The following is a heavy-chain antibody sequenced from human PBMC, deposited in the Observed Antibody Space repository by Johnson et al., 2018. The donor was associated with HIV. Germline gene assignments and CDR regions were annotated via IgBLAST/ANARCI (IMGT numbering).Heavy chain of an antibody. D-gene: IGHD6-19*01. CDR1: GFTFSSYA. Sequence: QVQLVESGGGVVQPGRSLRLSCAASGFTFSSYAMHWVRQAPGKGLEWVAVISYDGSNKYYADSVKGRFTISRDNSKNTLYLHMNSLRVEDTAVYYCAKSDYPGIAVAGSAYDDAFDIWGQGTMVTVSS. CDR2: ISYDGSNK. V-gene: IGHV3-30*04. CDR3: AKSDYPGIAVAGSAYDDAFDI. J-gene: IGHJ3*02.